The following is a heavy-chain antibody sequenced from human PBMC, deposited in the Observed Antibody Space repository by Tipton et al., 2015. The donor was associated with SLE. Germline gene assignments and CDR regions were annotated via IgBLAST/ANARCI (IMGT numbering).Heavy chain of an antibody. D-gene: IGHD3-22*01. CDR2: IYYSGTT. J-gene: IGHJ4*02. CDR3: ARGYYESNGYYSFDY. V-gene: IGHV4-34*01. Sequence: TLSLTCAVYGGSFSGYYWSWIRQPPGKGLEWIATIYYSGTTYYNPSLKSRLSISLDRSNNQFSLKLSSMTAADTAVYHCARGYYESNGYYSFDYWGPGALATVSS. CDR1: GGSFSGYY.